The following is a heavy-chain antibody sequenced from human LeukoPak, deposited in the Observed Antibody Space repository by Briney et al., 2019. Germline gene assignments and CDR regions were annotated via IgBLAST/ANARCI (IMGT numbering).Heavy chain of an antibody. J-gene: IGHJ4*02. CDR3: ASASSHRIAAGGDY. CDR2: INSDGSSR. V-gene: IGHV3-74*01. CDR1: GFTFSNYW. Sequence: GGSLRLSCAASGFTFSNYWMHWVRQAPGKGLLWVSRINSDGSSRNYADSVKGRFTISRDNAKNTLYLQMNSLRAEDTAVYYCASASSHRIAAGGDYWGQGTLVTVSS. D-gene: IGHD6-13*01.